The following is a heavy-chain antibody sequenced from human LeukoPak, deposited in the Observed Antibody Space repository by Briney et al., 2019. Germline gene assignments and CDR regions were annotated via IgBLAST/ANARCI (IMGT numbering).Heavy chain of an antibody. J-gene: IGHJ4*02. CDR2: IYYSGST. CDR3: ARLECTVNYGGKICVFDY. Sequence: SETLPLTCTVSGGSISSYYWSWIRQPPGKGLEWIGYIYYSGSTNYNPSLKSRVTISVDTSKNQFSLKLSSVTAADTAVYYCARLECTVNYGGKICVFDYWGQGTLVTVSS. V-gene: IGHV4-59*08. D-gene: IGHD4-23*01. CDR1: GGSISSYY.